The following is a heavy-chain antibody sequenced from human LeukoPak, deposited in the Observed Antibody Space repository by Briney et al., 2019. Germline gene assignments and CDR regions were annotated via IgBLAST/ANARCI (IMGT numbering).Heavy chain of an antibody. J-gene: IGHJ3*02. D-gene: IGHD3-9*01. V-gene: IGHV5-51*01. CDR1: GYSFTTYW. CDR2: IYPADSDT. Sequence: GESLKISCKTSGYSFTTYWIAWVRQMPGKGLEWMGIIYPADSDTKYSPSFEGQVTISADKSLTTAYLQWNTLEAADSAMYYCARAHSTPDNFDIWDQGTMVTVSS. CDR3: ARAHSTPDNFDI.